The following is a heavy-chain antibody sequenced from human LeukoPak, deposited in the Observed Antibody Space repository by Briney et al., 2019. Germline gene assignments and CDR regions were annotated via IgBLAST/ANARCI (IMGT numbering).Heavy chain of an antibody. CDR3: ARAINDFVVWDP. CDR1: GGSISSGGYY. CDR2: IYYSGST. D-gene: IGHD3-3*01. V-gene: IGHV4-31*03. Sequence: PSETLSLTCTVSGGSISSGGYYWRWIRQHPGKGLEWIGYIYYSGSTYYNPSLKSRVTISVDTSKNQFSLKLSSVTAADTAVYYCARAINDFVVWDPWGQGTLVTVSS. J-gene: IGHJ5*02.